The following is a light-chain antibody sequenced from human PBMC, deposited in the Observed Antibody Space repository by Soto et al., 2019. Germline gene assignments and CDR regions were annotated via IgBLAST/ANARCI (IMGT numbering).Light chain of an antibody. CDR3: QVWASIGDHPRV. CDR2: YDT. Sequence: SYELTQPPSVSVAPGKTARITCGGDNIGSKSVHWYQQKPGQAPVLVIYYDTDRASGIPERFSGSNSGNTATLTISRVEGGDEADYYCQVWASIGDHPRVLGTGTKLTVL. CDR1: NIGSKS. V-gene: IGLV3-21*04. J-gene: IGLJ1*01.